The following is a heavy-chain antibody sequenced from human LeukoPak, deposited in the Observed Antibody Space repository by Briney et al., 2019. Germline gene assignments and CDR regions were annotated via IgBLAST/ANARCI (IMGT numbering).Heavy chain of an antibody. J-gene: IGHJ4*02. CDR2: INSDGSSR. CDR1: GFTFSSYW. Sequence: GGSLRLSCAASGFTFSSYWMHWVRQAPGKGLVWVSRINSDGSSRSYADSVKGRFTISRDNAKNSLYLQMNSLRAEDTALYYCAREEYYYDSSGYFLPPDYWGQGTLVTVSS. CDR3: AREEYYYDSSGYFLPPDY. D-gene: IGHD3-22*01. V-gene: IGHV3-74*01.